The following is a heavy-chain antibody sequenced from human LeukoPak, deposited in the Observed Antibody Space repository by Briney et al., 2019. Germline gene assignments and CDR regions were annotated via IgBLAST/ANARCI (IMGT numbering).Heavy chain of an antibody. V-gene: IGHV3-30*18. CDR2: ISYDGSNK. Sequence: PGGSLRLSCAASGFTFSSYGMHWVRQAPGKGLEWVAVISYDGSNKYYADSVKGRFTISRDNSKNTLYLQMNSLRAEDTAVYYCAKDTEYSGSYYYYYYMDVWGKGTTVTVSS. CDR1: GFTFSSYG. J-gene: IGHJ6*03. CDR3: AKDTEYSGSYYYYYYMDV. D-gene: IGHD1-26*01.